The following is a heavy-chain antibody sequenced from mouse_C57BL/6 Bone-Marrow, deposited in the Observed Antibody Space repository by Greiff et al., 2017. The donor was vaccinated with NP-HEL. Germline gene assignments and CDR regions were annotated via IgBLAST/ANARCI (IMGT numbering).Heavy chain of an antibody. CDR2: ISNLAYSI. J-gene: IGHJ3*01. Sequence: EVQRVESGGGLVQPGGSLKLSCAASGFTFSDYGMAWVRQAPRKGPEWVAFISNLAYSIYYADTVTGRFTISRENAKNTLYLEMSSLRSEDTAMYYCARGGYDEAWFAYWGQGTLVTVSA. CDR1: GFTFSDYG. CDR3: ARGGYDEAWFAY. V-gene: IGHV5-15*01. D-gene: IGHD2-2*01.